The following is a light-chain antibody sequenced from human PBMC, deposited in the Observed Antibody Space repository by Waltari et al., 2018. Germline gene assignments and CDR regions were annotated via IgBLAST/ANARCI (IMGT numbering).Light chain of an antibody. CDR2: EVS. V-gene: IGLV2-23*02. Sequence: QSALTQPASVSGSPGQSITISCTGTSMNVGRFNHVSWYQQRPGKAPKLVISEVSKRPSGVSNRFSGSKSGNTASLTISGLQAEDEADYNCCSYARSSYVFGTGTKVTVL. CDR3: CSYARSSYV. J-gene: IGLJ1*01. CDR1: SMNVGRFNH.